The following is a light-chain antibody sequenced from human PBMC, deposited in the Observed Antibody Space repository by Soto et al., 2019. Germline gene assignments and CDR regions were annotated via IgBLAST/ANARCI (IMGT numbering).Light chain of an antibody. Sequence: QSALTQPASVSGSPGQSITISCTATSSDVGSYNLVSWYQQHPGNAPKLMIYEGSKRPSGVSNRFSGSRSGNTASLTISGLQAEDEADYYCCSYAGSSTFWVFGGGTKLPVL. J-gene: IGLJ3*02. CDR1: SSDVGSYNL. CDR3: CSYAGSSTFWV. CDR2: EGS. V-gene: IGLV2-23*03.